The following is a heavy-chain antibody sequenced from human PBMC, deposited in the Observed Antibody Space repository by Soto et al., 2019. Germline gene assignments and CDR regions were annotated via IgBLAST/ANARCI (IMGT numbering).Heavy chain of an antibody. J-gene: IGHJ5*02. CDR1: GLTFSSYW. CDR2: IKQDGSEK. CDR3: AKTLGP. Sequence: GGSLRLSCAASGLTFSSYWMSWVRQAPGKGLEWVANIKQDGSEKYYVDSVKGRFTISRDNAKNSLYLQMNSLRAEDTAVYYCAKTLGPWGQGTLVTVSS. V-gene: IGHV3-7*01.